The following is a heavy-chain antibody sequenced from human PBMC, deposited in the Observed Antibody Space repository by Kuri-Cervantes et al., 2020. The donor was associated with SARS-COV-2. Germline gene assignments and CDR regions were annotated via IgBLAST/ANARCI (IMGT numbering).Heavy chain of an antibody. CDR2: IYTSGST. V-gene: IGHV4-61*02. CDR1: GGSISSGSYY. J-gene: IGHJ4*02. CDR3: ASSRASMITFGGVIDNFDY. Sequence: SETLSLTCTVSGGSISSGSYYWSWIRQPAGKGLEWIGRIYTSGSTNYNPSLKSRVTLSVDTSKNQFSLKLSSVTAADTAVYYCASSRASMITFGGVIDNFDYWGQGTLVTVSS. D-gene: IGHD3-16*02.